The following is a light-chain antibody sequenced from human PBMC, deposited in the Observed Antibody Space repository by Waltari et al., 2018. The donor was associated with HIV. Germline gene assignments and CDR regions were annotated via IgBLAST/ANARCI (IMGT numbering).Light chain of an antibody. J-gene: IGLJ3*02. V-gene: IGLV6-57*02. CDR3: QSYDSSNLLLV. Sequence: NFMLTQPHSVSESPGKTVTISCTGSSGSIASNYVQWYQQRPGRAPTTVIYEDNQRPSGVPDRFSGSIDSSSNSASLTISGLKTEDEADYYCQSYDSSNLLLVFGGGTKLTAL. CDR2: EDN. CDR1: SGSIASNY.